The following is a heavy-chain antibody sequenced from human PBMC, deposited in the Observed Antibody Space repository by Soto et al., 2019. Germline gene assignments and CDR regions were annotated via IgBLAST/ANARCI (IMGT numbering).Heavy chain of an antibody. CDR1: GGTFSSYA. Sequence: QVQLVQSGAEVKKPGSSVKVSCKASGGTFSSYAISWVRQAPGQGLEWMGGIIPIFGTANYAQKFQGRVTITAGESTRTAYMGLSSLGSEEPAVYYWGRGPAPGGGEFYYYYGMDVWGQGTTVTVSS. J-gene: IGHJ6*02. CDR2: IIPIFGTA. CDR3: GRGPAPGGGEFYYYYGMDV. D-gene: IGHD3-16*01. V-gene: IGHV1-69*01.